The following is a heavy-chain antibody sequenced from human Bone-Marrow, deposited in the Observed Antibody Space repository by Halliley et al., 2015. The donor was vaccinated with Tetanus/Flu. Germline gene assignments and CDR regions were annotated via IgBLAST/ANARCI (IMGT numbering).Heavy chain of an antibody. J-gene: IGHJ5*01. CDR2: VVPSNSDT. D-gene: IGHD6-19*01. Sequence: EWMGFVVPSNSDTSFTPPLQGPVPLPAGRSIGTAYLQWSSLKASDTAIYYCARRGLYSSGWFDYWGQGTLVTVSS. CDR3: ARRGLYSSGWFDY. V-gene: IGHV5-51*01.